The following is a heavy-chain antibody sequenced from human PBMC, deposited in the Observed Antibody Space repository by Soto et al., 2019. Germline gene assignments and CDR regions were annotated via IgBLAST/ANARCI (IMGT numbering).Heavy chain of an antibody. V-gene: IGHV3-30*18. CDR3: AKEPRQWLVNGGFDY. J-gene: IGHJ4*02. CDR1: GFTFSSYG. CDR2: ISYDGSNK. Sequence: QVQLVESGGGVVQPGRSLRLSCAASGFTFSSYGMHWVRQAPGKGLEWVAVISYDGSNKYYADSVKGRFTISRDNSKNTLYLQMNSLRAEDTAVYYCAKEPRQWLVNGGFDYWGQGTLVTVSS. D-gene: IGHD6-19*01.